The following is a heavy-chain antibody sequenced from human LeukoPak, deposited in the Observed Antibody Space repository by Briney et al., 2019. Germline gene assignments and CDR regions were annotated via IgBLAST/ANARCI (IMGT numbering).Heavy chain of an antibody. CDR1: GYSFTSYW. J-gene: IGHJ6*03. D-gene: IGHD1-1*01. CDR2: IYPGDSDT. CDR3: ARQLESYYYYMDV. Sequence: GESLKISCKGSGYSFTSYWIGWVRQMPGKGLEWMGIIYPGDSDTRYSPSFQGQVTISADKSISTAYLQRSSLKASDTAMYYCARQLESYYYYMDVWGKGTTVTVSS. V-gene: IGHV5-51*01.